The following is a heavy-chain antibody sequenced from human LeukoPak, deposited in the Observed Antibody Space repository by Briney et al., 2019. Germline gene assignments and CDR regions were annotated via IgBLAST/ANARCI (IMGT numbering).Heavy chain of an antibody. J-gene: IGHJ4*02. V-gene: IGHV3-30*04. CDR3: ASDYGDYGSY. CDR2: ISYDGSNK. D-gene: IGHD4-17*01. CDR1: GSSFSSYA. Sequence: GGSLRLSCATSGSSFSSYAMHWVRQAPGKGLEWVAVISYDGSNKYYADSVKGRFTISRDNSKNTLYLQMNSLRAEDTAVYYCASDYGDYGSYWGQGTLVTVSS.